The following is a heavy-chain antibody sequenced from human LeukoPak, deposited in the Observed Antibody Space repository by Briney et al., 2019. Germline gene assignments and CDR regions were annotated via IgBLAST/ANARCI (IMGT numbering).Heavy chain of an antibody. D-gene: IGHD6-19*01. V-gene: IGHV4-34*01. CDR2: INQSGNT. J-gene: IGHJ4*02. Sequence: SETLSLTCGVYGGALSGYYWSWIRQPPGRGLEWIREINQSGNTNYNPSLKSRVTISIDRSKNQFSLNLSSVTAADTGVYYCATKYSVAVAANPPYFDYWGQGTPVTVSS. CDR1: GGALSGYY. CDR3: ATKYSVAVAANPPYFDY.